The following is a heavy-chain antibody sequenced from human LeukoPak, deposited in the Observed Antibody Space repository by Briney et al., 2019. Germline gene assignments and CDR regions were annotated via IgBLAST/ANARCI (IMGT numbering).Heavy chain of an antibody. Sequence: PETLSLTSTVSGGSISSYYWSWIRQPAGKGLEWIGRIYTSGSTNYNPSLKSRVTMSVDTSKNQFSLKLSSVTAADTAVYYCARSIAARIFDYWGQGTLVTVSS. J-gene: IGHJ4*02. CDR1: GGSISSYY. V-gene: IGHV4-4*07. D-gene: IGHD6-6*01. CDR3: ARSIAARIFDY. CDR2: IYTSGST.